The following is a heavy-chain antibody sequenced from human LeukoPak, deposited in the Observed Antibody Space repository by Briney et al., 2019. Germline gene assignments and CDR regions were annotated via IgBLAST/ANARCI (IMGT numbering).Heavy chain of an antibody. Sequence: GGSLRLSCAASGFTFSSYGMHWVRQAPGKGLEWVAVIWYDGSNKYYADSVKGRFTISRDNSKNTLYLQMNSLRAEDTAVYYCAKDKAYYDSSINYYYYGMDVWGQGTTVTVSS. CDR1: GFTFSSYG. CDR3: AKDKAYYDSSINYYYYGMDV. CDR2: IWYDGSNK. J-gene: IGHJ6*02. D-gene: IGHD3-22*01. V-gene: IGHV3-33*06.